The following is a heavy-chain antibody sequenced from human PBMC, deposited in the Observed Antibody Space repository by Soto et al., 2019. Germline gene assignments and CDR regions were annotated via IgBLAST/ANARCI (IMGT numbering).Heavy chain of an antibody. D-gene: IGHD3-22*01. CDR2: VRDTGST. CDR3: ARYSPPKKTYDSNPGWFDP. Sequence: QVQLQESGPGQVKPSETLSLTCTVSGGSMNIYYWTWIRQPPGKGLEWLGYVRDTGSTNYNPSLKSRVTISRDTSRNQFSLSLSSVTAADTAVYFCARYSPPKKTYDSNPGWFDPWGQGTLVAVSS. J-gene: IGHJ5*02. V-gene: IGHV4-59*01. CDR1: GGSMNIYY.